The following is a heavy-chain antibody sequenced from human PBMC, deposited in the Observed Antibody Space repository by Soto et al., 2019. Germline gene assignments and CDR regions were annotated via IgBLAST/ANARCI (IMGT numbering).Heavy chain of an antibody. CDR3: AKARTRITMIVVVITSPYFDY. D-gene: IGHD3-22*01. V-gene: IGHV3-74*01. CDR2: INSDGSST. Sequence: QLVESGGGLVQPGGSLRLSCAASGFSFSNYWMHWVRQGPGKGLVWVSRINSDGSSTTYADSVRGRFTIARDNAKNTLYLQLNSLRAEDTAVYYCAKARTRITMIVVVITSPYFDYWGQGTLVTVSS. J-gene: IGHJ4*02. CDR1: GFSFSNYW.